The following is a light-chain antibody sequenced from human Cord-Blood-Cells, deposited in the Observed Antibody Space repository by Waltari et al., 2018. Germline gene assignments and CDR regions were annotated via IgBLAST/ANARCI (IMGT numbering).Light chain of an antibody. J-gene: IGLJ1*01. V-gene: IGLV2-8*01. CDR3: SSYAGSNNV. Sequence: QSALTQPPSASGSPGQSVTISCTETSSDVGGYNIVSWYQQHPGKAPKLMIYEVSKRPSVVPDRFSGSKSGNTASLTVSGLQAEDEADYYCSSYAGSNNVFGTGTKVTVL. CDR1: SSDVGGYNI. CDR2: EVS.